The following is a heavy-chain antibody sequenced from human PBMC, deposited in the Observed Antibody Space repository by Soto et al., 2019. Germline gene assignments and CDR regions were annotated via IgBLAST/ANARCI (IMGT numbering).Heavy chain of an antibody. V-gene: IGHV3-30-3*01. Sequence: QVQLVESGGGVVQPGRSLRLSCAASGFTFSSYAMHWVRQAPGKGLEWVAVISYDGSNKYYADSVKGRFTISRDNSKNKLYLQMNSLRAEDTAVYYCARQYDILTGYYTSDAFDIWGQGKMVTVSS. CDR2: ISYDGSNK. J-gene: IGHJ3*02. CDR1: GFTFSSYA. D-gene: IGHD3-9*01. CDR3: ARQYDILTGYYTSDAFDI.